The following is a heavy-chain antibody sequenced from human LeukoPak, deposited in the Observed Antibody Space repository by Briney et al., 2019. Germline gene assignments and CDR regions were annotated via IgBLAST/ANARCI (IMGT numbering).Heavy chain of an antibody. CDR2: ISRSGSTK. D-gene: IGHD1-26*01. CDR1: GFTFSDYN. V-gene: IGHV3-11*04. CDR3: AREDVGASSDY. J-gene: IGHJ4*02. Sequence: PGGSLRLSCAASGFTFSDYNMRWIRQAPGKGLEWVSSISRSGSTKYYADSVKGRFTISRDNAKNTLYLQMNSLRAEDTAVYYCAREDVGASSDYWGQGTLVTVSS.